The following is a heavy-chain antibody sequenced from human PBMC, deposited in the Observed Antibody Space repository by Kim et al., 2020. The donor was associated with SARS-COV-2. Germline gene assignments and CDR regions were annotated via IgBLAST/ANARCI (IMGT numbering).Heavy chain of an antibody. CDR1: GGSISSYY. CDR3: AREIRGGSYTN. CDR2: IYYTGSA. J-gene: IGHJ4*02. V-gene: IGHV4-59*01. D-gene: IGHD1-26*01. Sequence: SETLSLTCTVSGGSISSYYWSWIRQPPGKGLECIGYIYYTGSANYNPSLKSRVTISVDTSKNQFSLKLSSVTAADTAVYYCAREIRGGSYTNWSRGTLVTVSS.